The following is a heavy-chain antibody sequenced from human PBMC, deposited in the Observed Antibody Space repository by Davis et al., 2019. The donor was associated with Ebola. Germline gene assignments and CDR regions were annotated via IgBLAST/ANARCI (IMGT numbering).Heavy chain of an antibody. V-gene: IGHV4-34*01. CDR1: GGSFSGYY. J-gene: IGHJ6*03. Sequence: PSETLSLTCAVYGGSFSGYYWSWIRQPPGKGLEWIGEINHSGSTNYNPSLKSRVTISVDTSKNQFSLKLSSVTAADTAVYYCARSVRDYYDSSGYYASGYYYYYMDVWGKGTTVTVSS. D-gene: IGHD3-22*01. CDR2: INHSGST. CDR3: ARSVRDYYDSSGYYASGYYYYYMDV.